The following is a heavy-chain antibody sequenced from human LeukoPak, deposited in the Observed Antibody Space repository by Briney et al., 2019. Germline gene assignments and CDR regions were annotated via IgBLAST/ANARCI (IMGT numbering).Heavy chain of an antibody. V-gene: IGHV4-59*01. D-gene: IGHD3-22*01. Sequence: SETPSLTCTVSGGSISSYYWSWIRRPPGKGLEWIGYIYYSGSTNYSPSLKSRVTISVDTSKNQFSLKLSSVTAADTAVYYCARVDGYYYDSSGSAFDIWGQGTMATVSS. CDR2: IYYSGST. CDR1: GGSISSYY. J-gene: IGHJ3*02. CDR3: ARVDGYYYDSSGSAFDI.